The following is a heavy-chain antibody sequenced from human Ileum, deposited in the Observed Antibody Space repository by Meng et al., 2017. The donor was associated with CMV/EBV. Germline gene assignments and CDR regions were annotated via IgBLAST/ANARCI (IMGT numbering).Heavy chain of an antibody. D-gene: IGHD3-10*01. CDR1: GYTLTGHY. J-gene: IGHJ4*02. Sequence: QVLRVQQGAEVKKPGASVRGSCKASGYTLTGHYMHWMRQAPGQGLEWMGWISPNSGGTKYAQKFQGRVALTSDTSLSTTYLELTSLRSDDTAMYYCARGGPLDGSGSPPPFGYWGQGTLVTVSS. CDR2: ISPNSGGT. CDR3: ARGGPLDGSGSPPPFGY. V-gene: IGHV1-2*02.